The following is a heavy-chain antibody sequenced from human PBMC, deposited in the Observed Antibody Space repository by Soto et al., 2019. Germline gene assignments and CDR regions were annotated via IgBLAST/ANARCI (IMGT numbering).Heavy chain of an antibody. CDR2: ISGSGGST. V-gene: IGHV3-23*01. D-gene: IGHD3-9*01. CDR3: AREGYDILTGLLDY. CDR1: GFTFSSYA. J-gene: IGHJ4*02. Sequence: GGSLRLSCAASGFTFSSYAMSWVRQAPGKGLEWVSAISGSGGSTYYADSVKGRFTISRDNSKNTLYLQMNSLRAEDTAVCYCAREGYDILTGLLDYWGQGTLVTVSS.